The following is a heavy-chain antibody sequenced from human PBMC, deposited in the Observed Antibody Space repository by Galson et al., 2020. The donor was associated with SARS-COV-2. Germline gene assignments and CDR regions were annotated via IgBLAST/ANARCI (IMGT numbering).Heavy chain of an antibody. J-gene: IGHJ4*02. D-gene: IGHD1-26*01. CDR1: GFTFSSYA. Sequence: GESLKISCAASGFTFSSYAMHWVRQAPGKGLEWVAVISYDGSNKYYADSVKGRFTISRDNSKNTLYLQMNSLRAEDTAVYYCARTPGGSYWGYFDDWGQGTLVTVSS. V-gene: IGHV3-30-3*01. CDR3: ARTPGGSYWGYFDD. CDR2: ISYDGSNK.